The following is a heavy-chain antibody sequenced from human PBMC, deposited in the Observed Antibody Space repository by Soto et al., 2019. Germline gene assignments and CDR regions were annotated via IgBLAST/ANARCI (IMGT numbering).Heavy chain of an antibody. D-gene: IGHD1-26*01. J-gene: IGHJ4*02. CDR2: IRSKAYGGTT. V-gene: IGHV3-49*03. CDR1: GFTFGDYA. CDR3: ARATIRGHQVEGQPPTSQTLDY. Sequence: PGGSLRLSCTASGFTFGDYAMSWFRQAPGKGLEWVGFIRSKAYGGTTEYAASVKGRFTISRDDSKSIAYLQMNSLKTEDTAVYYCARATIRGHQVEGQPPTSQTLDYWGQGMLVTVSS.